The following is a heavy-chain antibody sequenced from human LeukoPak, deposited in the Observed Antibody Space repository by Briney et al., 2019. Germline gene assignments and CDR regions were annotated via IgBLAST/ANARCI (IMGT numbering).Heavy chain of an antibody. V-gene: IGHV1-2*02. D-gene: IGHD5-12*01. CDR2: ISAYNGNT. CDR3: ARGSPYENWFDP. CDR1: GYTFTGYY. J-gene: IGHJ5*02. Sequence: ASVKVSCKASGYTFTGYYMHWVRQAPGQGLEWMGWISAYNGNTNYAQKFQGRVTMTRDASISTAYMELSRLRSDDTAVYYCARGSPYENWFDPWGQGTLVTVSS.